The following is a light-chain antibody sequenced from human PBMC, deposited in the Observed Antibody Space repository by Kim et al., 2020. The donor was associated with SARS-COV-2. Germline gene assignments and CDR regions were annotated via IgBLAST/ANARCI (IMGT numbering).Light chain of an antibody. CDR2: GAS. CDR3: QQYGSSPYT. CDR1: QSVSNNY. J-gene: IGKJ2*01. Sequence: EIVLTQSPATLSLSPGERATLSCRASQSVSNNYLAWYQQKPGQAPRLLVYGASSRATGIPDRFSGSGSGTDFTLTISRLEPEDFAVYYCQQYGSSPYTFGQGTKLEI. V-gene: IGKV3-20*01.